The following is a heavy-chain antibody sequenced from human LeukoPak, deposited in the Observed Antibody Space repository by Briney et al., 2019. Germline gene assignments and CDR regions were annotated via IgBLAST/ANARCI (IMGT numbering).Heavy chain of an antibody. CDR3: ARDFLLQSEGLFDY. J-gene: IGHJ4*02. Sequence: SETLSLTCTVSGGSISSYYWSWIRQPAGKGLEWIGRFYISGSTNYNPSLKSRVTMSVDTSKNQFSLRLNSVTAADTAVYYCARDFLLQSEGLFDYWGQGNLVSVSS. CDR2: FYISGST. D-gene: IGHD4-11*01. CDR1: GGSISSYY. V-gene: IGHV4-4*07.